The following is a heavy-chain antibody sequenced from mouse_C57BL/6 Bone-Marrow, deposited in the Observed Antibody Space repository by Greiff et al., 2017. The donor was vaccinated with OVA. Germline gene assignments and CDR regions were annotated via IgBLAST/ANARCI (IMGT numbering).Heavy chain of an antibody. D-gene: IGHD1-1*01. V-gene: IGHV1-53*01. J-gene: IGHJ3*01. CDR1: GYTFTSYW. Sequence: QVQLQQPGTELVKPGASVKLSCKASGYTFTSYWMHWVKQRPGQGLEWIGNINPSNGGTNYNEKFKSKATLTGDKSSSTAYMQLSSLTSEDSSVYYCSRSNYYGSSYPPAWFAYWGQGLWSLSLQ. CDR2: INPSNGGT. CDR3: SRSNYYGSSYPPAWFAY.